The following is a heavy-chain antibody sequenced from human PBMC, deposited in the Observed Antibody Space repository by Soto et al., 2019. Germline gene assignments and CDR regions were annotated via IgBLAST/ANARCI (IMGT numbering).Heavy chain of an antibody. D-gene: IGHD2-21*02. CDR2: ISYDGSNK. CDR1: GFTFSSYA. CDR3: ARSPSAVVTPYYFDY. J-gene: IGHJ4*02. Sequence: QVQLVESGGGVVQPGRSLRLSCAASGFTFSSYAIYWDRQAPGKGLEWVAIISYDGSNKYYADSVKGRFTISRDNSMNTLYLQMNSLRAEDTAVYYCARSPSAVVTPYYFDYWGQGTLVSVSS. V-gene: IGHV3-30*04.